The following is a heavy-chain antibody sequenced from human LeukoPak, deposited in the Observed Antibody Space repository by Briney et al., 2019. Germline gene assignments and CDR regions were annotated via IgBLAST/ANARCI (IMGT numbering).Heavy chain of an antibody. J-gene: IGHJ6*03. CDR2: IYYSGST. D-gene: IGHD4-17*01. Sequence: SETLSLTCTVSGGSISSSSYYWGWIRQPPGKGLEWIGSIYYSGSTYYNPSLKSRVTISVDTSKNQFSLKLSSVTAADTAVYYCARGLDYTVTTFWATGYYYMDVWGKGTTVTVSS. V-gene: IGHV4-39*07. CDR1: GGSISSSSYY. CDR3: ARGLDYTVTTFWATGYYYMDV.